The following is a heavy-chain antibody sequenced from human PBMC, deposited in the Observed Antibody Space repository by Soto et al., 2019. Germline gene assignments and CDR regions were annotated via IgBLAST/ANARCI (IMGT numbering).Heavy chain of an antibody. J-gene: IGHJ3*02. CDR3: ALSRLPLGELLPNDI. Sequence: QVQLQESGPGLVKPSQTLSLTCTVSGGSISSGGYYWSWIRQHPGKGLEWIGYIYYSGSTYYNPSLNSRVTISVDTSKNQFSLKLSPVTAADTAVYSWALSRLPLGELLPNDIWGQGTMVTVSS. CDR2: IYYSGST. V-gene: IGHV4-31*03. D-gene: IGHD3-16*01. CDR1: GGSISSGGYY.